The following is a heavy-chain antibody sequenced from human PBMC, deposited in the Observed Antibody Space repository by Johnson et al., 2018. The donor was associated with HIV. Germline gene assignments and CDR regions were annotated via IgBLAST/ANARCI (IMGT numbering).Heavy chain of an antibody. CDR1: RFTFSNAW. J-gene: IGHJ3*02. V-gene: IGHV3-15*01. Sequence: VQLVESGGGLVKPGGSLRLSCAASRFTFSNAWMSWVRQAPGKGLEWVGRIKSKTDGGTTDYAAPVKGRFTISRDNSKNTLYLQMNSLKTEYTAVYYCATDFSYEDSSGTGGDIWGQGTLVTVSS. CDR3: ATDFSYEDSSGTGGDI. D-gene: IGHD3-22*01. CDR2: IKSKTDGGTT.